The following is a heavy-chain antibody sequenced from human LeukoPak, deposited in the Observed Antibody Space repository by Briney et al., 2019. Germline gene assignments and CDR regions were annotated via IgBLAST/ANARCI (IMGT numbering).Heavy chain of an antibody. CDR3: ARGREYYYDSSGYYWFDP. J-gene: IGHJ5*02. CDR1: GFTFSSYW. V-gene: IGHV3-7*01. CDR2: IKQDGSEK. Sequence: PGGSLRLSCAASGFTFSSYWMSWVRQAPGKGLEWVANIKQDGSEKYYVDSVKGRFTTSRDNAKNSLYLQMNSLRAEDTAVYYCARGREYYYDSSGYYWFDPWGQGALVTVCS. D-gene: IGHD3-22*01.